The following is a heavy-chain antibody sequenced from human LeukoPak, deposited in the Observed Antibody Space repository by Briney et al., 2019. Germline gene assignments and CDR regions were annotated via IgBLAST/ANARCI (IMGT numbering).Heavy chain of an antibody. CDR1: GGSISSSSYY. J-gene: IGHJ3*02. CDR2: IYTSGST. CDR3: ARHLGTSGRCGGDCYSDAFDI. Sequence: PSETLSLTCTVSGGSISSSSYYWSWIRQPPGKGLEWIGYIYTSGSTNYNPSLKSRVTISVDTSKNQFSLKLSSVTAADTAVYYCARHLGTSGRCGGDCYSDAFDIWGQGTMVTVSS. V-gene: IGHV4-61*05. D-gene: IGHD2-21*02.